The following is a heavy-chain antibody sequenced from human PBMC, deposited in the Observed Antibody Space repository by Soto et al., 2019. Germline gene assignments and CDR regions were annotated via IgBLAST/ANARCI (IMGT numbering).Heavy chain of an antibody. CDR1: GYTFTSYA. J-gene: IGHJ4*02. Sequence: QVQLVQSGAEEKKPWASVKVSCKASGYTFTSYAMHWVRQAPGQRLEWMGWVNAGNGNTKYLEKFQGRVTITRDPSASTAYMELSSLRAEDTAVYYCARDILFDYWGQGTLVTVSS. CDR2: VNAGNGNT. D-gene: IGHD2-15*01. V-gene: IGHV1-3*05. CDR3: ARDILFDY.